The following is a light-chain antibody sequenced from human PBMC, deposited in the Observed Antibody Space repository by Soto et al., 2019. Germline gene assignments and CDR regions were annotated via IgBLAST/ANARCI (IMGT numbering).Light chain of an antibody. V-gene: IGKV3-20*01. J-gene: IGKJ2*01. CDR2: GAS. CDR3: QQYGSSPYT. CDR1: QSVSSSY. Sequence: EIVLTQSPGTLSLSPGERATLSCRASQSVSSSYLAWYQQKPGQAPRLLIYGASSRATVITDRFSGSGSGTDFTLTISRLEPEDFAVYYCQQYGSSPYTFGQGTKLEIK.